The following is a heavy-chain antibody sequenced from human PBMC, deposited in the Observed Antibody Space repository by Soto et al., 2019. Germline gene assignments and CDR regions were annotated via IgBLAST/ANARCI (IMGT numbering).Heavy chain of an antibody. D-gene: IGHD3-10*01. Sequence: ESGPTLVNPTQTLTLACTFSGFSLSTSGVGVGWIRQPPGKALEWLALIYWDDDERYSPSLKNRLTITKDTSKNQVVLTMTNMDPVDTATYYCAHIFGDGSGSYSYPWFDPWGQGTLVTVSS. CDR2: IYWDDDE. CDR3: AHIFGDGSGSYSYPWFDP. CDR1: GFSLSTSGVG. V-gene: IGHV2-5*02. J-gene: IGHJ5*02.